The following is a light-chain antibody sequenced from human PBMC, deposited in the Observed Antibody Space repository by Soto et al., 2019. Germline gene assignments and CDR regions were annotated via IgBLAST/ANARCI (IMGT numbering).Light chain of an antibody. CDR3: QPYGNSPLT. J-gene: IGKJ4*01. Sequence: EIVLTQSPGTLSLSPGERVTLSCRASQSVSSNYLAWYQQKPGQAPTLLIFGASSRATGIPDRFSGSGSGTDFTLTISRLEPEDFAVYCCQPYGNSPLTFGGGTKVEIE. CDR1: QSVSSNY. CDR2: GAS. V-gene: IGKV3-20*01.